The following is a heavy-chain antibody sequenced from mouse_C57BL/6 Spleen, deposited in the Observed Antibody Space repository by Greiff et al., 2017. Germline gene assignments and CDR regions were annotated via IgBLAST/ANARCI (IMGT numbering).Heavy chain of an antibody. V-gene: IGHV14-2*01. CDR1: GFNITDYY. CDR3: APLYYGSSYYFDY. J-gene: IGHJ2*01. CDR2: IDPEDGET. D-gene: IGHD1-1*01. Sequence: VQLQQSGAELVKPGASVKLSCTASGFNITDYYMHWVKQRTEQGLEWIGRIDPEDGETKYAPKFQGKATITADTASNTAYLQLSSLTSEDTAVYYCAPLYYGSSYYFDYWGQGTTLTVSS.